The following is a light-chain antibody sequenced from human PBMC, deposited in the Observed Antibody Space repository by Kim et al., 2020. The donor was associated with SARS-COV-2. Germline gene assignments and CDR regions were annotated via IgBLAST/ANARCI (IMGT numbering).Light chain of an antibody. Sequence: ASVGDRVSITCRASATIRDWLAWYQQKPGKAPQLLLYKASRLQSGVPSRFSGRGSGTDFTLTISSLQPDDFSTFFCQQYHTFPYTFGQGTKLEI. CDR2: KAS. CDR3: QQYHTFPYT. V-gene: IGKV1-5*03. J-gene: IGKJ2*01. CDR1: ATIRDW.